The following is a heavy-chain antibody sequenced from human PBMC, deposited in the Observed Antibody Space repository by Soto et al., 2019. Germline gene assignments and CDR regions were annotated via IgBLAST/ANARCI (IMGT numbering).Heavy chain of an antibody. Sequence: SETLSLTCAVYPESFSGYYWSWIRQPPGKGLEWIGEIHDSASTNYNPPLKSRITISVDTSGNQFSLKLSSVTAADTAVYFCARTYCTTTACQAHGIDVWGQGTTVTVSS. CDR1: PESFSGYY. CDR3: ARTYCTTTACQAHGIDV. V-gene: IGHV4-34*01. D-gene: IGHD4-4*01. J-gene: IGHJ6*02. CDR2: IHDSAST.